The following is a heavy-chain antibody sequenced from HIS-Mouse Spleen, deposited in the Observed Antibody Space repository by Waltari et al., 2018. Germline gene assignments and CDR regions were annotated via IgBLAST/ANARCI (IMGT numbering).Heavy chain of an antibody. Sequence: QVQLVESGGGVVQPGRSLRLSCAASGVTFSSYAMLWVRQAPGKGLEWVAVISYDGSNKYYADSVKGRFTISRDNSKNTLYLQMNSLRAEDTAVYYCARGEEYQHWGQGTLVTVSS. CDR1: GVTFSSYA. V-gene: IGHV3-30-3*01. J-gene: IGHJ1*01. CDR2: ISYDGSNK. CDR3: ARGEEYQH.